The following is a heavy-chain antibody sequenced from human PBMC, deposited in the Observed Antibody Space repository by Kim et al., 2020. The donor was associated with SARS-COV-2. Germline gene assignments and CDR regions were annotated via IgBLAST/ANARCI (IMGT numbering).Heavy chain of an antibody. V-gene: IGHV4-34*01. Sequence: HSGRTNSNPSLKSRVTISIDTSKHQCSLKLSSVTAADTAVYYCARRTFDICGQGTMVTVSS. CDR3: ARRTFDI. J-gene: IGHJ3*02. CDR2: HSGRT.